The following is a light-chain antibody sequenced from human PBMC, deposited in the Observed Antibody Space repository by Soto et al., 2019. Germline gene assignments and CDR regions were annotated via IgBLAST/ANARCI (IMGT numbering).Light chain of an antibody. CDR2: DSD. CDR1: SSNIGKNY. Sequence: QSVLTQPPSVSAAPGQKVTISCSGSSSNIGKNYVSWYQQLPGPAPKLLIYDSDKRASGIPDRFSGSKSGTSATLGITGLQTGDEADYYCGTWDSTLSVWVFGGGTQLTVL. J-gene: IGLJ3*02. CDR3: GTWDSTLSVWV. V-gene: IGLV1-51*01.